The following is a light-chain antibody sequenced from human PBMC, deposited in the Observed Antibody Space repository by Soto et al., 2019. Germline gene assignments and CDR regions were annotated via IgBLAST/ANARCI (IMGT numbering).Light chain of an antibody. CDR3: AAWDDSLHGYV. CDR2: GNN. CDR1: SSNIGSNT. V-gene: IGLV1-44*01. J-gene: IGLJ1*01. Sequence: QSALTQPPSASGTPGQRVTISCSGSSSNIGSNTVNWYQQLPGTAPKLLIYGNNQRPSGVPDRFSGSKSGTSASLAISGIQSEDEADYSCAAWDDSLHGYVFGTRTKVTV.